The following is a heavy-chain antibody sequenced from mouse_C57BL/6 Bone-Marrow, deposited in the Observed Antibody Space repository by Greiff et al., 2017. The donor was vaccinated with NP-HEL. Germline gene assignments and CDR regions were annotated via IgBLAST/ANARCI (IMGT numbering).Heavy chain of an antibody. V-gene: IGHV1-82*01. Sequence: QVQLQQSGPELVKPGASVKISCKASGYAFSSSWMNWVKQRPGKGLEWIGRIYPGDGDTNYNGKFKGKATLTADKSSSTAYMQLSSLTSEDSAVYFCARKLGSSYWYFDVWGTGTTVTVSS. CDR1: GYAFSSSW. D-gene: IGHD1-1*01. J-gene: IGHJ1*03. CDR3: ARKLGSSYWYFDV. CDR2: IYPGDGDT.